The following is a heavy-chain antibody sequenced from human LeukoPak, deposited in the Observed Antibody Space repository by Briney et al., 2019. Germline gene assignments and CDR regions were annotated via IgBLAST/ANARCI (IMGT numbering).Heavy chain of an antibody. V-gene: IGHV3-30-3*01. Sequence: GGSLRLSCAASGFTFSSYAMHWVRQAPGTGLEWVAVISYDGSNKYYADSVKGRFTISRDNSKNTLYLQMNSLRAEDTAVYYCARYGEAAGNLHAFDIWGQGTTVTVSS. CDR1: GFTFSSYA. J-gene: IGHJ3*02. CDR3: ARYGEAAGNLHAFDI. CDR2: ISYDGSNK. D-gene: IGHD6-13*01.